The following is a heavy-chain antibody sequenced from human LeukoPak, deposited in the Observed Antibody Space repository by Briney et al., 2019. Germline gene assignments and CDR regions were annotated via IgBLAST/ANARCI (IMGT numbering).Heavy chain of an antibody. D-gene: IGHD1-26*01. Sequence: GGPLRLSCTASGFTLRDYATIWFPEAPGKGVEGVGFIISKNYGGAIEYAGHVRGRFTISRNDCKSITYLQMNSLKTEDKAVYCCARGQVGGYPHGYYYYYMDVWGKGTTVTVSS. J-gene: IGHJ6*03. V-gene: IGHV3-49*03. CDR2: IISKNYGGAI. CDR1: GFTLRDYA. CDR3: ARGQVGGYPHGYYYYYMDV.